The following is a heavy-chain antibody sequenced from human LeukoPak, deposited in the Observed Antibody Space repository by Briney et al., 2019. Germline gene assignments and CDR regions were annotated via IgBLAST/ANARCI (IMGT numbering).Heavy chain of an antibody. CDR1: GFTFSGSA. CDR3: ARVLVERGYYFDY. Sequence: GGSLRLSCAASGFTFSGSAMHWVRQASGKGLEWVGRIRSKANSYATAYAASVKGRFTISRDDSKNTAYLQMNSLKTEDTAVYYCARVLVERGYYFDYWGQGTLVTVSS. V-gene: IGHV3-73*01. CDR2: IRSKANSYAT. D-gene: IGHD2-8*01. J-gene: IGHJ4*02.